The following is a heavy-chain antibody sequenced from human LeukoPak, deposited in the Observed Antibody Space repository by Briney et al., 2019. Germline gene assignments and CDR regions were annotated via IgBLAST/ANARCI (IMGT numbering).Heavy chain of an antibody. CDR2: IHYSGTT. V-gene: IGHV4-59*01. J-gene: IGHJ4*02. CDR1: GGSINSYY. Sequence: KPSETLSLTCAVSGGSINSYYWSWIRQPPGKGLEWIGYIHYSGTTNYNPSLKSRVTISVDTSKNQFSLKLSSVTAADTAVYYCARERGRFSYYDSTGYYDSWGQGTLVTVSS. CDR3: ARERGRFSYYDSTGYYDS. D-gene: IGHD3-22*01.